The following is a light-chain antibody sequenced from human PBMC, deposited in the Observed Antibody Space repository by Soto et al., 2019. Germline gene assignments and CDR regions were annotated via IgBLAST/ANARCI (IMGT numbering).Light chain of an antibody. J-gene: IGKJ2*01. CDR2: DAS. Sequence: EIVLTQAPATLSLSPGERASLSCRAGQSVSSYLAWYQQKPGQAPRLLIYDASNRATGIPARFSGSGSGTDFTLTISSLEPEDFAVYYCQQRSNWLRYTFCQGTKVDIK. CDR3: QQRSNWLRYT. CDR1: QSVSSY. V-gene: IGKV3-11*01.